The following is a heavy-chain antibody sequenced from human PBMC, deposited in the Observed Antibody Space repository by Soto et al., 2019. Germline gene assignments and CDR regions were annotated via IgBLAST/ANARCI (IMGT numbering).Heavy chain of an antibody. CDR2: IYHSGST. J-gene: IGHJ4*02. V-gene: IGHV4-4*02. CDR3: ARFKSLGYCSSTSCLTGLDY. D-gene: IGHD2-2*01. CDR1: SGSISSSNW. Sequence: QVQLQESGPGLVKPSGTLSLTCAVSSGSISSSNWWSWVRQPPGKGLEWIGEIYHSGSTNYNPSLKSRVTISVDKSKNQFSLKLSSVTAADTAVYYCARFKSLGYCSSTSCLTGLDYWGQGTLVTVSS.